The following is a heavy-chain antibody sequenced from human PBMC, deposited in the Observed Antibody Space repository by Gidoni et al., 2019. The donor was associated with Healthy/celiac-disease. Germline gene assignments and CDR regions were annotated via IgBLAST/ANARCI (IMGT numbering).Heavy chain of an antibody. CDR2: ISYDGSNK. Sequence: GLEWVAVISYDGSNKYYADSVKGRFTISRDNSKNTLYLQMNSLRAEDTAVYYCARDGGAWADYWGQGTLVTVSS. J-gene: IGHJ4*02. V-gene: IGHV3-30-3*01. D-gene: IGHD3-16*01. CDR3: ARDGGAWADY.